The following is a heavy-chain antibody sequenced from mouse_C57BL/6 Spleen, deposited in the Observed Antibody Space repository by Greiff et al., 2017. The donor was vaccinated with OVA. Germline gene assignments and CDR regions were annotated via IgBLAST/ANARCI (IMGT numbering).Heavy chain of an antibody. V-gene: IGHV1-50*01. D-gene: IGHD1-1*01. Sequence: QVQLQQSGAELVKPGASVKLSCKASGYTFTSYWMQWVKQRPGQGLEWIGEIDPSDSYTNYNQKFKGKATLTVDTSSSTAYMQLSSLTSEDSAVFYCFYYYGSSNWYFDVWGTGTTVTVSS. CDR3: FYYYGSSNWYFDV. J-gene: IGHJ1*03. CDR2: IDPSDSYT. CDR1: GYTFTSYW.